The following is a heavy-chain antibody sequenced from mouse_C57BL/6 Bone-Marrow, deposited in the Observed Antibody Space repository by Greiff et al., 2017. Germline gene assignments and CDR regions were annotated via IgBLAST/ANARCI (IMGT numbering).Heavy chain of an antibody. Sequence: EVQGVESGGGLVQPGGSLKLSCAASGFTFSDYGMAWVRQAPRKGPEWVAFISNLAYSIYYADTVTGRFTITRANAKNTLYLEMSSLRSEDTARYYCARQLSYAMDYWGQGTSVTVSS. J-gene: IGHJ4*01. CDR2: ISNLAYSI. V-gene: IGHV5-15*01. CDR1: GFTFSDYG. D-gene: IGHD3-2*02. CDR3: ARQLSYAMDY.